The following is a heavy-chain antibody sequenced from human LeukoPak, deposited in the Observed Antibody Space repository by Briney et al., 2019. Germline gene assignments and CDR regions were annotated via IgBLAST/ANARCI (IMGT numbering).Heavy chain of an antibody. CDR3: VRGAYSSGWPTLDY. D-gene: IGHD6-19*01. V-gene: IGHV4-34*01. Sequence: SETLSLTCAVYGGSFSGYYWSWIRQPPGKGLQWIGEINHSGSTNYHPSLKSRVTISVETSRNQLSLKLSSVTAADTAVYYCVRGAYSSGWPTLDYWGQGTLVTVSS. J-gene: IGHJ4*02. CDR2: INHSGST. CDR1: GGSFSGYY.